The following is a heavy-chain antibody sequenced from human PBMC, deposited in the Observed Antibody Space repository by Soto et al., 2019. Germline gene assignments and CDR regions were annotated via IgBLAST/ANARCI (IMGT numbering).Heavy chain of an antibody. D-gene: IGHD7-27*01. Sequence: EVQLLESGGGLVQPGGSLRLSCAASGFTFDSYTMSWVRQAPGKGLEWVSSVSGSGVTTYYADSVKGRFTISRDNSKNTRYLQVNSLRAEDTAIYYWAKETPGGNWGVNYWGQGTLVTVSS. CDR3: AKETPGGNWGVNY. CDR1: GFTFDSYT. J-gene: IGHJ4*02. V-gene: IGHV3-23*01. CDR2: VSGSGVTT.